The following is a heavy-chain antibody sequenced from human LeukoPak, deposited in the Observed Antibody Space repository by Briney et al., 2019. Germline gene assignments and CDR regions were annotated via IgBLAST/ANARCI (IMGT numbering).Heavy chain of an antibody. D-gene: IGHD2-2*01. J-gene: IGHJ6*03. CDR1: GGSFSGYY. CDR3: ARRCSKGRRCYMDV. Sequence: SEALSLTCAVYGGSFSGYYWSWIRQPPGKGLEWIGEINHSGSTNYNPSLKSRVTISVDTSKNQFSLKLSSVTAADTAVYYCARRCSKGRRCYMDVWGKGTTVTVSS. V-gene: IGHV4-34*01. CDR2: INHSGST.